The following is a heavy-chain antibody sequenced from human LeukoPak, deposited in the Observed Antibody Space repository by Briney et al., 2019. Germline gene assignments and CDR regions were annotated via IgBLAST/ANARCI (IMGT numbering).Heavy chain of an antibody. D-gene: IGHD2-15*01. CDR3: ARVRDYSRKFDY. Sequence: SETLSLTCAVYGGSFSGCYWSWLRQPPGKGLEWIGEINHSGSTNYNPSLKSRVTISVDTSKNQFSLKLSSVTAADTAVYYCARVRDYSRKFDYWGQGTLVTVSS. V-gene: IGHV4-34*01. J-gene: IGHJ4*02. CDR1: GGSFSGCY. CDR2: INHSGST.